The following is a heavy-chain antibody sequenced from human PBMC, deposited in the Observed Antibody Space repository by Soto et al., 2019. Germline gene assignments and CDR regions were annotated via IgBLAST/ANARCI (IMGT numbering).Heavy chain of an antibody. Sequence: EVQLVESGGGLVQPGGSLRLSCAASGLTFSSNWMSWVRQAPGRGLECVANIKQDGNEKYYVDSVKGRFTISRDNAKNSLYLQMNSLRAEDTAVYSCARVVGAPNGFDPWGQGTLVTVSS. D-gene: IGHD1-26*01. V-gene: IGHV3-7*04. CDR1: GLTFSSNW. J-gene: IGHJ5*02. CDR3: ARVVGAPNGFDP. CDR2: IKQDGNEK.